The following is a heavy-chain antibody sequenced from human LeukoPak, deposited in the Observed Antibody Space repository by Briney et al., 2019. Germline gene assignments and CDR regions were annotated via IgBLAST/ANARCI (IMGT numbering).Heavy chain of an antibody. J-gene: IGHJ3*01. CDR3: ARSEEGRFYDSAGYCEPFDL. V-gene: IGHV1-2*02. CDR1: GYSLTGYY. Sequence: ASVKVSCKASGYSLTGYYMHWVRQAPGQGLEWMGWLNPNSGGTNYVEKFQGRVTMTRVTSMSTAYMELSRLRSDDTAVYYCARSEEGRFYDSAGYCEPFDLWGQGIMVIVSS. D-gene: IGHD2-15*01. CDR2: LNPNSGGT.